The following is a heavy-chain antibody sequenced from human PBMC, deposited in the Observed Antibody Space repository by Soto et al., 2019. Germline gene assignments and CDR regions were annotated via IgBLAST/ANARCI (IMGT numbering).Heavy chain of an antibody. D-gene: IGHD2-15*01. Sequence: EVQLVESGGGLVHFGGSLRLSCAASGFSFNTYGMNWVRQAPGKGLEWVSHISVSDGATYYTASVKGRFTISRDNSKNTLYLEMNSLRAEDTAVYYCASADCSDGSCPPFDYWGQGTLVTVSS. CDR1: GFSFNTYG. CDR2: ISVSDGAT. CDR3: ASADCSDGSCPPFDY. J-gene: IGHJ4*02. V-gene: IGHV3-23*04.